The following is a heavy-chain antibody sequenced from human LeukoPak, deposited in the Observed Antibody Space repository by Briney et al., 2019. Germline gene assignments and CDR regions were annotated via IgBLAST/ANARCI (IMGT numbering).Heavy chain of an antibody. CDR1: GFIVSSNY. CDR2: ITSNTYGGTT. CDR3: TRVTPSYYDSSGHTLGDY. Sequence: GGSLRLSCAVSGFIVSSNYMTWVRQAPGKGLEWVGFITSNTYGGTTEYAASVKGRFIISRDDSKSIAYLQMNSLKTEDTAVYYCTRVTPSYYDSSGHTLGDYWGQGTLVTVSS. D-gene: IGHD3-22*01. J-gene: IGHJ4*02. V-gene: IGHV3-49*04.